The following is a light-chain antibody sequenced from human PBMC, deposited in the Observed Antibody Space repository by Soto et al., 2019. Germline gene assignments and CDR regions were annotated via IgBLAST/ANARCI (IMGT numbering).Light chain of an antibody. CDR3: SSYRSSSIVV. V-gene: IGLV2-14*01. CDR1: SSDVGSYKF. CDR2: EVS. Sequence: QSALTQPASVSGSPGQSITISCTGTSSDVGSYKFVSWYQHHPGKAPKLMIYEVSNRPLGVSNRFSGSKSGNTASLTISGLQAEDEAEYYCSSYRSSSIVVFETGTKVTVL. J-gene: IGLJ1*01.